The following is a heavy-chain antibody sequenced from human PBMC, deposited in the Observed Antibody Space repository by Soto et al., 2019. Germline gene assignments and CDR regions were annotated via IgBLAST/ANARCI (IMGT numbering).Heavy chain of an antibody. V-gene: IGHV5-51*07. CDR3: ARGLEYSSHYYGMDV. D-gene: IGHD5-18*01. Sequence: GESLKISCKGSGYSFTSYWIGWVHQMPGKGLEWMGIIYPGDSDTRYSPSFQGQVTISADKSISTAYLQWSSLKASDTAMYYCARGLEYSSHYYGMDVWGQGTTVTVSS. CDR1: GYSFTSYW. CDR2: IYPGDSDT. J-gene: IGHJ6*02.